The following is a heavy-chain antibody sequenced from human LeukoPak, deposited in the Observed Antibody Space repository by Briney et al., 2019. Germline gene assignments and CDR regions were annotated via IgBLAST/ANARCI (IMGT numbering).Heavy chain of an antibody. Sequence: GRSLRLSCAASGFTFSSYAMHWVRQAPGKGLEWVAVISYDGSNKYYADSVKGRFTISRDNSKNTLYLQMNSLRAEDTAVYYCAREPTGYSSSWYFRWGQGTLVTVSS. V-gene: IGHV3-30-3*01. J-gene: IGHJ4*02. CDR3: AREPTGYSSSWYFR. CDR2: ISYDGSNK. D-gene: IGHD6-13*01. CDR1: GFTFSSYA.